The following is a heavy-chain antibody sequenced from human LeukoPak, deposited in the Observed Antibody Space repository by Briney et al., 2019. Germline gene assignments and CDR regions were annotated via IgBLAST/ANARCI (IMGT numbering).Heavy chain of an antibody. CDR2: INPNSGGT. D-gene: IGHD6-19*01. J-gene: IGHJ4*02. CDR1: GYTLTELS. Sequence: ASVKVSCKVSGYTLTELSMHWVRQAPGQGLEWMGWINPNSGGTNYAQKFQGRVTMTRDKSISTAYMELSRLISDDTAWHDRARGGQWPLDYWGQGTLVTVSS. V-gene: IGHV1-2*02. CDR3: ARGGQWPLDY.